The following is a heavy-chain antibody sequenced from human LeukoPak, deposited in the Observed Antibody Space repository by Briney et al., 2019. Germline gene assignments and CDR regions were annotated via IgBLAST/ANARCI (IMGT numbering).Heavy chain of an antibody. Sequence: GGSLRLSCAAPGLTFDDYAIHWVCQAPGKGLEWVSLISGDGGSTFYAHSVRGRFTISRDNSKNSLYLQMSSLRSEDTAFYFCARESDSSGWYDYWGQGTLVTVSS. CDR2: ISGDGGST. V-gene: IGHV3-43*02. CDR1: GLTFDDYA. CDR3: ARESDSSGWYDY. D-gene: IGHD6-19*01. J-gene: IGHJ4*02.